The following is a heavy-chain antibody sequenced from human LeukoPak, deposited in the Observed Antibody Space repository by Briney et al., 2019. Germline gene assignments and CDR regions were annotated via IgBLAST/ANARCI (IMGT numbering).Heavy chain of an antibody. V-gene: IGHV1-18*04. CDR3: ARIRRGTYFSYGMDV. Sequence: ASVKVSCKASGYTFTGYYMHWVRQAPGQGLEWMGWISAYNGNTNYAQKLQGRVTMTTDTSTSTAYMELRSLRSDDTAVYYCARIRRGTYFSYGMDVWGQGTTVTVSS. CDR1: GYTFTGYY. J-gene: IGHJ6*02. D-gene: IGHD3-16*01. CDR2: ISAYNGNT.